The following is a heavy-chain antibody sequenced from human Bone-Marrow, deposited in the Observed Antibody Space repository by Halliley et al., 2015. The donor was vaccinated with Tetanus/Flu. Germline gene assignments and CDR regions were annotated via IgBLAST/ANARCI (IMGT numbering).Heavy chain of an antibody. D-gene: IGHD5-12*01. V-gene: IGHV4-4*02. J-gene: IGHJ4*02. CDR2: ISHSGST. Sequence: LGWIGEISHSGSTNYNPSLKSRVPISVDRSKNQFSLKLPSVPAADTAVYYCASHSGYGYYFDYWGQGTLVTVSS. CDR3: ASHSGYGYYFDY.